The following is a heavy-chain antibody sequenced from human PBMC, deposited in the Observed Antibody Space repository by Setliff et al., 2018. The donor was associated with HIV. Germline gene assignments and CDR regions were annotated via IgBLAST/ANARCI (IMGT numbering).Heavy chain of an antibody. CDR1: GGSISNNNYY. V-gene: IGHV4-39*07. CDR3: ARVDTPFVPYYFDY. D-gene: IGHD5-18*01. Sequence: ASETLSLTCTVSGGSISNNNYYWGWIRQPPGKGLEWIGNINYSGRTYYNPSLKSRVTISVDTSKNQFSLNLSSVTAADTAVFYCARVDTPFVPYYFDYWGQGTLVTVSS. CDR2: INYSGRT. J-gene: IGHJ4*02.